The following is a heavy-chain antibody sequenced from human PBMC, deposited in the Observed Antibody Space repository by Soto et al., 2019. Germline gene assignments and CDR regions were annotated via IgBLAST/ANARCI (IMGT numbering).Heavy chain of an antibody. D-gene: IGHD3-10*01. V-gene: IGHV1-2*04. Sequence: ASVKVSCKASGYTFTGYYMHWVRQAPGQGLEWMGWINPNSGGTNYAQKFQGWVTMTRDTSISTAYMELSRLRSDDTAVYYCARDQTAWVWSDGFGAFEIWGQGTMVTV. J-gene: IGHJ3*02. CDR2: INPNSGGT. CDR3: ARDQTAWVWSDGFGAFEI. CDR1: GYTFTGYY.